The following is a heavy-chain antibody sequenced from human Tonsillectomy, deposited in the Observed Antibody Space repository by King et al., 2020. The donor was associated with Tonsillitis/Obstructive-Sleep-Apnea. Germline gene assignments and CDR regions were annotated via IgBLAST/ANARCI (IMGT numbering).Heavy chain of an antibody. V-gene: IGHV3-48*02. CDR3: ARAGQWLAPGGGYYFDY. D-gene: IGHD6-19*01. CDR1: GFTFSSYS. J-gene: IGHJ4*02. CDR2: ISSSSSTI. Sequence: QLVQSGGGLVQPGGSLRLSCAASGFTFSSYSMNWVRQAPGKGLEWVSYISSSSSTIYYADSVKGRFTISRENAKNSLYLQMNSLRDEDTAVYYCARAGQWLAPGGGYYFDYWGQGTLVTVSS.